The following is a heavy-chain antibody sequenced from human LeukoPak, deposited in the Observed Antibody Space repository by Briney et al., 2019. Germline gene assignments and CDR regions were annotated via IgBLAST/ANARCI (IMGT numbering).Heavy chain of an antibody. V-gene: IGHV4-39*07. CDR1: GGSISSSGYY. D-gene: IGHD3-3*01. CDR3: AGMGETYYDFWSGYYKASENWFDP. J-gene: IGHJ5*02. CDR2: IYYSGSS. Sequence: SETLSLTCTVSGGSISSSGYYWGWIPQPPGKGLEWIGYIYYSGSSYHNPSLKSRVTISVDTSKNQFSLKLSSVTAADTAVYYCAGMGETYYDFWSGYYKASENWFDPWGQGTLVTVSS.